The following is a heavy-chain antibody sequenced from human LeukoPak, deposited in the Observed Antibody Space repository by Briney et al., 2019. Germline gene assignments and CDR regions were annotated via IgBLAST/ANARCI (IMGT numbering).Heavy chain of an antibody. CDR1: GGSIGSYY. Sequence: SETLSLTCTVSGGSIGSYYWSWIRQPPGKGLEWIGYIYYSGSTNCNPSLKSRVTISVDTSKNQFSLKLNSVTAADTAVYYCARGGLTGSGSYNWGQGTLVTVSS. V-gene: IGHV4-59*01. CDR2: IYYSGST. J-gene: IGHJ4*02. D-gene: IGHD1-26*01. CDR3: ARGGLTGSGSYN.